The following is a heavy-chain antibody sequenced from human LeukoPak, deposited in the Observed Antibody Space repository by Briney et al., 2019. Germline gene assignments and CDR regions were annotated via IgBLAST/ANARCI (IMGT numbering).Heavy chain of an antibody. D-gene: IGHD6-19*01. CDR2: IIPIFGTA. CDR3: ARDHDAVAGTLAY. J-gene: IGHJ4*02. CDR1: GGTFSSYA. Sequence: ASVKVSCKASGGTFSSYAISWVRQAPGQGLEWMGGIIPIFGTANYAQKFQGRVTITADESTSTAYMELSSLRSKDTAVYYCARDHDAVAGTLAYWGQGTLVTVSS. V-gene: IGHV1-69*13.